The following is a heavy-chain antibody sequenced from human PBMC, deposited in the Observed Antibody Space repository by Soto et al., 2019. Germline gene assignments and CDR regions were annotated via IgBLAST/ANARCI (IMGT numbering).Heavy chain of an antibody. Sequence: QVQLQQWGAGLLKPSETLSLTCAVYGGSFSGYYWSWIRQPPGKGLEWIVEINHSGSTNYNPSLKSRVTISVDTSKNQFSLKLSSVTAADTAVYYFARNRDAAGTFRGNYYFDYWGQGTLVTVSS. CDR2: INHSGST. J-gene: IGHJ4*02. D-gene: IGHD6-13*01. CDR1: GGSFSGYY. V-gene: IGHV4-34*01. CDR3: ARNRDAAGTFRGNYYFDY.